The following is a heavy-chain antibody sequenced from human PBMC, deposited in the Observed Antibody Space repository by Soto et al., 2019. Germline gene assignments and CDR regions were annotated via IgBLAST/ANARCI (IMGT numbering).Heavy chain of an antibody. J-gene: IGHJ6*02. CDR3: AKPPESSSTFYYYGLDV. Sequence: VQLLESGGGLVQPGGSLRLSCAASGFAFSSYAMTWVRQAPGKGLEWVSALRGSGATTYYADSVKGRFTISRDNSKNTLSLEMNSLTAEDTAVYYCAKPPESSSTFYYYGLDVWGQGTTVTVSS. V-gene: IGHV3-23*01. CDR2: LRGSGATT. CDR1: GFAFSSYA. D-gene: IGHD2-2*01.